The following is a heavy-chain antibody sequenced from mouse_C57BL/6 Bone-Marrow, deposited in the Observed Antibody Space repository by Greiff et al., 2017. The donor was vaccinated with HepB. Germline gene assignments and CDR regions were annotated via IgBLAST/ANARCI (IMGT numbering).Heavy chain of an antibody. CDR2: IDPANGNT. CDR1: GFNIKNTY. CDR3: ASPYYSNYNYYAMDY. Sequence: EVKVEESVAELVRPGASVKLSCTASGFNIKNTYMHWVKQRPEQGLEWIGRIDPANGNTKYAPKFQGKATITADTSSNTAYLQLSSLTSEDTAIYYCASPYYSNYNYYAMDYWGQGTSVTVSS. V-gene: IGHV14-3*01. J-gene: IGHJ4*01. D-gene: IGHD2-5*01.